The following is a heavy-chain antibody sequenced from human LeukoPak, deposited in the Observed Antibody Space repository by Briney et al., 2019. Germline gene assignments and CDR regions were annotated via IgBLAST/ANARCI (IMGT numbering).Heavy chain of an antibody. Sequence: ASVKVSCKASGYIFTAHYIHWVRQAPGQGLEWMGWINPNSGGTNYAQKFQGRVTMTRDTSISTAYMELSRLRSDDTAVYYCARDLLYDSSGYWDYWGQGTLVTVSS. CDR1: GYIFTAHY. D-gene: IGHD3-22*01. V-gene: IGHV1-2*02. J-gene: IGHJ4*02. CDR3: ARDLLYDSSGYWDY. CDR2: INPNSGGT.